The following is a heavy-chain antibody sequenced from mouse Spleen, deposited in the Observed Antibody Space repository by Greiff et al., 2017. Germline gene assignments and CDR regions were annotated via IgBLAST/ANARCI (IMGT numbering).Heavy chain of an antibody. Sequence: QVQLKQSGPELVKPGASVKISCKASGYSFTSYYIHWVKQRPGQGLEWIGWIYPGSGNTKYNEKFKGKATLTADTSSSTAYMQLSSLTSEDSAVYYCARNYYGSSYDAMDYWGQGTSVTVSS. CDR3: ARNYYGSSYDAMDY. J-gene: IGHJ4*01. D-gene: IGHD1-1*01. V-gene: IGHV1-66*01. CDR1: GYSFTSYY. CDR2: IYPGSGNT.